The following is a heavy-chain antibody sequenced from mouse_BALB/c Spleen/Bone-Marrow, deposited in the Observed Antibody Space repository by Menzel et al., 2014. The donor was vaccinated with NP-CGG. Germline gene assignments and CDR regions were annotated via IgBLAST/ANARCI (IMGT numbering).Heavy chain of an antibody. CDR2: INPSSGST. CDR3: ERGVICYDYDEDYCSMDY. Sequence: VKLLESGAELARPGASVKISCEASGYTFTYYTMHWVKQRPGQGLDWIGYINPSSGSTNYNQKFKDRATLTADKSSSTAYMQQSRMTSENSAVYYSERGVICYDYDEDYCSMDYWGQGTSVTVSS. CDR1: GYTFTYYT. V-gene: IGHV1-4*01. J-gene: IGHJ4*01. D-gene: IGHD2-4*01.